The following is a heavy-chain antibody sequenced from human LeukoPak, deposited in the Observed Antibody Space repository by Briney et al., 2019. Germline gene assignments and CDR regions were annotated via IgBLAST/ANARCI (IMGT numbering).Heavy chain of an antibody. Sequence: PGGSLRLSCAASGFTFSSYAMSWVRQAPGKGLEWVSAISGSAGSTYYADSVKGRFTISRDNSKNTLSLQMNSLRAEDTAVYHCARGPYCSSASCYSVGAFDIWGRGTMVTVSS. D-gene: IGHD2-2*02. CDR3: ARGPYCSSASCYSVGAFDI. CDR1: GFTFSSYA. J-gene: IGHJ3*02. V-gene: IGHV3-23*01. CDR2: ISGSAGST.